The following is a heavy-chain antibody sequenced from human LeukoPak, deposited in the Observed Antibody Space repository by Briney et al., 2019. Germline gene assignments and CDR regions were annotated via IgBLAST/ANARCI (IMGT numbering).Heavy chain of an antibody. V-gene: IGHV1-2*02. D-gene: IGHD3-22*01. J-gene: IGHJ3*02. Sequence: ASVKVSCKAPGYTLTGYYVHWIRQAPGQGLEWMGWINPNSGATNYAQKFQDRVTMTRDTSISTAYMELTRLKSDDMAMYYCARDDYGYYYDSSGTSMFDIWGQGTMVTVSS. CDR1: GYTLTGYY. CDR2: INPNSGAT. CDR3: ARDDYGYYYDSSGTSMFDI.